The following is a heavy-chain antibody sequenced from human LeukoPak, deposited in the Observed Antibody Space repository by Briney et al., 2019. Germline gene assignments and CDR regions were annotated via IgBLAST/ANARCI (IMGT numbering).Heavy chain of an antibody. V-gene: IGHV3-23*01. J-gene: IGHJ4*02. CDR2: ISGSGGST. Sequence: GGSLRLSCSASGFTFSSYAMSWVRQAPGKGLEWVSDISGSGGSTYYADSVKGRFTISRDNSKNTLYLQMNSLRAEDTAVYYCAKGVPDNYYDSSGSYFDYWGQGTLVTVSS. CDR1: GFTFSSYA. CDR3: AKGVPDNYYDSSGSYFDY. D-gene: IGHD3-22*01.